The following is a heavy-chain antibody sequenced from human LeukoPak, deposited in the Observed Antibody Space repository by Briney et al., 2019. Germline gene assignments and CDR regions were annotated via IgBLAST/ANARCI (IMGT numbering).Heavy chain of an antibody. D-gene: IGHD5-18*01. J-gene: IGHJ4*02. CDR1: GYTFTGYY. V-gene: IGHV1-2*02. CDR3: ARAGYSYGYYFDY. CDR2: INPNSGGT. Sequence: GASVKVSCKASGYTFTGYYMHWVRQAPGQGLEWMGWINPNSGGTNYAQKFQGRVTMTRDTSISTAYMELSRLRSDDMAVYYCARAGYSYGYYFDYWGQGTLVTVSS.